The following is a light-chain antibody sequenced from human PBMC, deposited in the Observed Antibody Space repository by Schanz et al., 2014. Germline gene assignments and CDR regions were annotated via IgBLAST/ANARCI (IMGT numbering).Light chain of an antibody. J-gene: IGKJ1*01. Sequence: VMTQSPATLSVSPGESATLSCRASQSVSSNLAWFQQKPGQAPRLLIYRASSRAPGISARFSGSGSGTDFTLTISSLEPEDFAVYYCQQRSNWPPWTFGQGTKVEIK. CDR2: RAS. CDR1: QSVSSN. V-gene: IGKV3-11*01. CDR3: QQRSNWPPWT.